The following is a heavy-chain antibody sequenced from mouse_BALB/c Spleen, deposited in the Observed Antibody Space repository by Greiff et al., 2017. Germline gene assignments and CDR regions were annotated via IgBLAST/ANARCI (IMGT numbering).Heavy chain of an antibody. V-gene: IGHV5-17*02. CDR1: GFTFSSFG. Sequence: DVKLVESGGGLVQPGGSRKLSCAASGFTFSSFGMHWVRQAPEKGLEWVAYISSGSSTIYYADTVKGRFTISRDNPKNTLFLQMTSLRSEDTAMYYCAREGHYYGYDYFDYWGQGTTLTVSS. J-gene: IGHJ2*01. CDR3: AREGHYYGYDYFDY. D-gene: IGHD1-2*01. CDR2: ISSGSSTI.